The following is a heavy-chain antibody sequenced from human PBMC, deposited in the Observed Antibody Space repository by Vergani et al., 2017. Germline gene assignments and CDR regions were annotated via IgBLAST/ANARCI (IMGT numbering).Heavy chain of an antibody. D-gene: IGHD2-15*01. J-gene: IGHJ4*02. Sequence: EVQLVESGGGLVKPGGSLRLSCTASGFTFSSYAMSWVRQAPGKGLEWVSAISGSGGRTYYADSVKCRFTISRDNSKNTLDVQMNSLRAEDTAVYYCATRLEVVVVAATPDYWGQGTLVTVSS. V-gene: IGHV3-23*04. CDR1: GFTFSSYA. CDR3: ATRLEVVVVAATPDY. CDR2: ISGSGGRT.